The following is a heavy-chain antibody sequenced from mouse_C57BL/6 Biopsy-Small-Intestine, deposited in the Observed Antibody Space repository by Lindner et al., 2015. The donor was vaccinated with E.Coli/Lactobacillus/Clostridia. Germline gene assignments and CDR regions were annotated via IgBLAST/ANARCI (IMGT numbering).Heavy chain of an antibody. CDR3: ARGGTVTAIPHI. CDR1: GGNFSSYT. J-gene: IGHJ4*01. D-gene: IGHD3-3*01. Sequence: SVKVSCKASGGNFSSYTFNWVRQAPGQGLEWMGRITPIIDMTHYAEKFQGRVTITADKSTDTAYMELDSLTSEDTAVYYCARGGTVTAIPHIWGQGTLVSVSS. CDR2: ITPIIDMT. V-gene: IGHV1-85*01.